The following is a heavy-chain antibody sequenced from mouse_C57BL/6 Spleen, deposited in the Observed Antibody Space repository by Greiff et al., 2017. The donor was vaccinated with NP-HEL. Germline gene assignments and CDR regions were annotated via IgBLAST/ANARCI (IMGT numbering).Heavy chain of an antibody. Sequence: EVHLVESGGGLVKPGGSLKLSCAASGFTFSDYGMHWVRQAPEKGLEWVAYISSGSSTIYYADTVKGRFTISRDNAKNTLFLQMTSLRSEDTAMYYCARQLRLQNYAMDYWGQGTSVTVSS. CDR3: ARQLRLQNYAMDY. V-gene: IGHV5-17*01. CDR1: GFTFSDYG. D-gene: IGHD3-2*02. J-gene: IGHJ4*01. CDR2: ISSGSSTI.